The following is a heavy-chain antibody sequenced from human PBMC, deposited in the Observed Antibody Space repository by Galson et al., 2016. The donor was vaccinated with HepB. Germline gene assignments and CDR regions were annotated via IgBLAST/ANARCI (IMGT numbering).Heavy chain of an antibody. CDR2: INPSGGST. J-gene: IGHJ4*02. CDR1: GYTFTSYY. V-gene: IGHV1-46*01. Sequence: SVKVSCKASGYTFTSYYMHWVRQAPGQGLEWMGLINPSGGSTTYAQNFQGRVTMTRDTSTSTVYMELSGLRSEDTAVYYCARVTTPAYYFDYWGQGTLVTVSS. CDR3: ARVTTPAYYFDY. D-gene: IGHD1-26*01.